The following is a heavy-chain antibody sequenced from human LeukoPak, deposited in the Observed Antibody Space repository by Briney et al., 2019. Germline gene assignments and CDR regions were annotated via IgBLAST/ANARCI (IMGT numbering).Heavy chain of an antibody. V-gene: IGHV3-74*01. CDR3: ARDYGRSRDYGMDV. CDR2: INADGSSA. D-gene: IGHD3-10*01. Sequence: HAGGSLRLSCAASGFTLSNYWMRWVRHAPGKGLVWVSRINADGSSASYADSVKGRFTISRDNAKNTLYLQMNSLRAEDTAMYYCARDYGRSRDYGMDVWGQGTTVTVSS. J-gene: IGHJ6*02. CDR1: GFTLSNYW.